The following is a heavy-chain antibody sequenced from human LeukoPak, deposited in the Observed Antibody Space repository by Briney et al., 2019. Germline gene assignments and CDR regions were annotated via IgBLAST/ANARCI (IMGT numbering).Heavy chain of an antibody. V-gene: IGHV3-30-3*01. J-gene: IGHJ4*02. D-gene: IGHD6-13*01. Sequence: GRSLRLSCAASGFTFSSYAMPWVRQAPGKGLEWVAVISYDGSNKYYADSVKGRFTISRDNSKNTLYLQMNSLRAEDTAVYYCAREGRQQLATFDYWGQGTLVTVSS. CDR1: GFTFSSYA. CDR2: ISYDGSNK. CDR3: AREGRQQLATFDY.